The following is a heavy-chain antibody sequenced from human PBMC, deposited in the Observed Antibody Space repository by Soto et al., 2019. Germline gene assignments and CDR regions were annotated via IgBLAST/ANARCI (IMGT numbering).Heavy chain of an antibody. CDR1: GYNFTRYA. Sequence: AAVNVSCKASGYNFTRYAMHWVLQAPGQRLEWMGWINSVNGNTKYSQKFQGRVTITRDTSASTAYMELSSLRSEDTAVYYCARDPPLPRYCSGGSCYFEVIGYYYYYGMDVWGQGTTVTVS. V-gene: IGHV1-3*01. CDR2: INSVNGNT. D-gene: IGHD2-15*01. J-gene: IGHJ6*02. CDR3: ARDPPLPRYCSGGSCYFEVIGYYYYYGMDV.